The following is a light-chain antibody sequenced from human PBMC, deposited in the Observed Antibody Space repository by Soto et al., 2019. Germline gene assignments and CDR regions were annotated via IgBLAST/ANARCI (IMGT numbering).Light chain of an antibody. Sequence: EIVLTQSPATLSLSPGERATLSCRASQSVGSYLAWYQQRPGQAPRLLIYDASNRATGLPARFSGSGSGTDFTLTISSLEPEDFAVYYCQQRSTWLTFGGGTKVEIK. CDR1: QSVGSY. V-gene: IGKV3-11*01. CDR2: DAS. J-gene: IGKJ4*01. CDR3: QQRSTWLT.